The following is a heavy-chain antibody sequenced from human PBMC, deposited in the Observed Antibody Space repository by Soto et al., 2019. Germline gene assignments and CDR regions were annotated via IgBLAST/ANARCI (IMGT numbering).Heavy chain of an antibody. Sequence: SVKVSCKASGGTFSSYAISCVRQAPGQGLGWMGGIIPIFGTANYAQKFQGRVTITADESTSTAYMELSSLRSEDTAVYYCARHDCISTSCYSYYYYGMDVWGQGTTVTVSS. CDR3: ARHDCISTSCYSYYYYGMDV. J-gene: IGHJ6*02. V-gene: IGHV1-69*13. CDR1: GGTFSSYA. CDR2: IIPIFGTA. D-gene: IGHD2-2*01.